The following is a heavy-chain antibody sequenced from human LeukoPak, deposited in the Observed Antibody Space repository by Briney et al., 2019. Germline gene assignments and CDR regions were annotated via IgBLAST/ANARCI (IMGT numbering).Heavy chain of an antibody. J-gene: IGHJ4*02. CDR2: IRYDGSYK. V-gene: IGHV3-30*02. CDR1: GFTFSNYG. D-gene: IGHD3-3*01. CDR3: AKGSSIFGVGGGHDY. Sequence: PGGSLRLSCAASGFTFSNYGMHWVRQAPGKGLEGVAFIRYDGSYKYYADSVKGRFTISRDNSENTLYPQMNSLRAEDTAVYYCAKGSSIFGVGGGHDYWGQGTLVTVPS.